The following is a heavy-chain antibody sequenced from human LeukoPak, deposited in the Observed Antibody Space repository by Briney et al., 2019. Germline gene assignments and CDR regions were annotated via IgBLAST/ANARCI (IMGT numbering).Heavy chain of an antibody. CDR2: IWYDGSIE. J-gene: IGHJ6*01. CDR3: ARAVAPTMLNPYYYYGMDV. D-gene: IGHD3-16*01. Sequence: PGGSLRLSCAASGFTLKSYAMHWVRQAPCKGLEWVAVIWYDGSIEYYADSVKGRFTISRDNSKNMLFLQMNSLRVEDAALYYCARAVAPTMLNPYYYYGMDVWGQGTKVTVSS. V-gene: IGHV3-33*01. CDR1: GFTLKSYA.